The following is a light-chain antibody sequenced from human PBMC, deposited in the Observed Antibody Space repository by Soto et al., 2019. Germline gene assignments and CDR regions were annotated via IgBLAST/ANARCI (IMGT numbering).Light chain of an antibody. CDR1: QSVNNNY. CDR3: QQYGSSPFT. Sequence: EIVLTQSPGTLALSPGERATLSCRASQSVNNNYLTWYQQKRGQAPRLLIHGASSRATGIPDRFSGSGSGTDFALTISRLEPEDFAVYYCQQYGSSPFTFGPGTRVGIK. J-gene: IGKJ3*01. V-gene: IGKV3-20*01. CDR2: GAS.